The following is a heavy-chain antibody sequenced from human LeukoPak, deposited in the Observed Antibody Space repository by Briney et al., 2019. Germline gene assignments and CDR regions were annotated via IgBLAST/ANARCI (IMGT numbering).Heavy chain of an antibody. J-gene: IGHJ5*02. CDR3: VKDGGHTALDP. D-gene: IGHD3-16*01. Sequence: SETLSLTCTVSGGSISSYYWSWIRQPAGKGLEWIGRIYTSGSTNYNPSLKGRVTISVDTSKNQFSLNLMSVTAADTAVYYRVKDGGHTALDPWGQGTQVTVSS. V-gene: IGHV4-4*07. CDR2: IYTSGST. CDR1: GGSISSYY.